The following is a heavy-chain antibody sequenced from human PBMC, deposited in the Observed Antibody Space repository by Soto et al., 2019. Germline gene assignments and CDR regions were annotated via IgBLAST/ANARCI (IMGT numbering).Heavy chain of an antibody. D-gene: IGHD5-18*01. CDR1: GFTFSSYA. Sequence: ESGGGVVQPGRSLRLSCAASGFTFSSYAMHWVRQAPGKGLEWVAVISYDGSNKYYADSVKGRFTISRDNSKNTLYLQMTSLRAEDTAVYYCARGDTAMETGWLDYWGQGTLVTVSS. J-gene: IGHJ4*02. CDR3: ARGDTAMETGWLDY. CDR2: ISYDGSNK. V-gene: IGHV3-30-3*01.